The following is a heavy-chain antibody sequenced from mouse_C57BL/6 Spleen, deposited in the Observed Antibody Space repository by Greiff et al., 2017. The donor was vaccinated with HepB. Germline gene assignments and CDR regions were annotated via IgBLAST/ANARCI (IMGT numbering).Heavy chain of an antibody. CDR1: GYSITSGYY. V-gene: IGHV3-6*01. J-gene: IGHJ1*03. CDR3: ARRAQARNYWYFDV. D-gene: IGHD3-2*02. Sequence: EVKLQESGPGLVKPSQSLSLTCSVTGYSITSGYYWNWIRQFPGNKLEWMGYISYDGSNNYNPSLKNRISITRDTSKNQFFLKLNSVTTEDTATYYCARRAQARNYWYFDVWGTGTTVTVSS. CDR2: ISYDGSN.